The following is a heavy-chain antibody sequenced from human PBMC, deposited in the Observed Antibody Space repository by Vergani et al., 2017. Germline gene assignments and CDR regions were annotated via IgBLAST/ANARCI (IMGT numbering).Heavy chain of an antibody. Sequence: EVQLLESGGGLVQPGGSLRLSCAASGFTFSNYAMSWVRQAPGKGLEWVSAISASGYTTYYADSLKGRFTISRDNSKNTLYLQMNSLKAEDTAVYYCANRPGIANYWGQGTLVTVSS. D-gene: IGHD6-13*01. CDR3: ANRPGIANY. J-gene: IGHJ4*02. CDR2: ISASGYTT. V-gene: IGHV3-23*01. CDR1: GFTFSNYA.